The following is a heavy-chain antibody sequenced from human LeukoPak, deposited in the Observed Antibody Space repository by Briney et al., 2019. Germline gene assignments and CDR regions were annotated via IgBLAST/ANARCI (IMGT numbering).Heavy chain of an antibody. V-gene: IGHV1-2*02. CDR3: ARVLGYSSSWYGVYWFDP. Sequence: ASVKVSCKASGYTFTGYYMHWVRQAPGRGLEWMGWINPNSGGTNYAQKFQGRVTMTRDTSISTAYMELSRLRSDDTAVYYCARVLGYSSSWYGVYWFDPWGQGTLVTVSS. D-gene: IGHD6-13*01. CDR2: INPNSGGT. J-gene: IGHJ5*02. CDR1: GYTFTGYY.